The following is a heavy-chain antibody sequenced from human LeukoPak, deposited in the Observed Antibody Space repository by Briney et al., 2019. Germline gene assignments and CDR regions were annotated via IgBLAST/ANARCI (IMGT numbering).Heavy chain of an antibody. CDR2: ISGSGGST. Sequence: GGSLRLSCAASGFTFSSYAMSWVRQAPGKGLEWVSAISGSGGSTYYADSVKGRFTISRDNSKNTLYLQMNSLRAEDTAVYYCANSPKYSSGWYYYYGVDVWGQGTTVTVSS. CDR1: GFTFSSYA. D-gene: IGHD6-19*01. CDR3: ANSPKYSSGWYYYYGVDV. V-gene: IGHV3-23*01. J-gene: IGHJ6*02.